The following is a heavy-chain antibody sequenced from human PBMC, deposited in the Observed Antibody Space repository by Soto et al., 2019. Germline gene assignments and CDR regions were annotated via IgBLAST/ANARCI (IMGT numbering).Heavy chain of an antibody. CDR3: ARDRAEDY. Sequence: EVQLVESGGGLVQPGGSLRLSCAASGFTFSGYSLNWVRQAPGKGLEWLSYISGTSSTIYYADSVEGRLTISRDNAKNSLYLQMNSLRAEDTAVYYCARDRAEDYWGQGTLVTVSS. CDR2: ISGTSSTI. J-gene: IGHJ4*02. CDR1: GFTFSGYS. V-gene: IGHV3-48*01.